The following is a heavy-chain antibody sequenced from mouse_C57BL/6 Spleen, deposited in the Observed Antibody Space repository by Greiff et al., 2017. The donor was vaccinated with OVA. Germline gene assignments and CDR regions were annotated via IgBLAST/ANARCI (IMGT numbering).Heavy chain of an antibody. D-gene: IGHD2-4*01. V-gene: IGHV1-76*01. CDR2: IYPGSGNT. J-gene: IGHJ4*01. CDR1: GYTFTDYY. Sequence: VQLKQSGAELVRPGASVKLSCKASGYTFTDYYINWVKQRPGQGLEWIARIYPGSGNTYYNEKFKGKATLTAEKSSSTAYMQLSSLTSEDSAVYFCARSNYDYDDAMDYWGQGTSVTVSS. CDR3: ARSNYDYDDAMDY.